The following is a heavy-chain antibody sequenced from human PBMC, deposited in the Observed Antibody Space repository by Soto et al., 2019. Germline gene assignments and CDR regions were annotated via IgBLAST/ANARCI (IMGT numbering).Heavy chain of an antibody. CDR2: LKSDNGGS. V-gene: IGHV1-2*02. CDR3: ARDLCPLGSGSPCPTFGMDV. J-gene: IGHJ6*02. Sequence: QGQLLQSGAEVKAPGASVKISCKASRYSFTAHYIHWVRQTPGQGLQHLGGLKSDNGGSYSAPKLQGRVVMNGDTSNSTAYCELTGLQSDDTAVYFCARDLCPLGSGSPCPTFGMDVWGQVTSVTVPS. D-gene: IGHD3-10*01. CDR1: RYSFTAHY.